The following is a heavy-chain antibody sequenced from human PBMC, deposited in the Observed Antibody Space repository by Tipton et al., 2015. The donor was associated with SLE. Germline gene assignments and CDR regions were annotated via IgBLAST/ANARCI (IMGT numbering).Heavy chain of an antibody. Sequence: GLVKPSETLSLTCAVYGGSFSGYYWSWIRQPPGKGLEWIGEIYHSGSTNYNPSLKSRVTILVDKSKNQLSLKLSSVTAADTAVYYCASGDFGDYVFESWGQGTLVTVSS. J-gene: IGHJ4*02. D-gene: IGHD4-17*01. V-gene: IGHV4-34*01. CDR3: ASGDFGDYVFES. CDR2: IYHSGST. CDR1: GGSFSGYY.